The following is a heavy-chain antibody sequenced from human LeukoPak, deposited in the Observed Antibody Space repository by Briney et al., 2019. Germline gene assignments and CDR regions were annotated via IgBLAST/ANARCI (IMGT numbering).Heavy chain of an antibody. D-gene: IGHD3-22*01. V-gene: IGHV3-48*01. CDR1: GFTFSTYS. CDR2: IRSGGSTI. J-gene: IGHJ4*02. Sequence: GGSLRLSCAASGFTFSTYSMNWLRQAPGKGLEWVSYIRSGGSTIYYADSVKGRFTISRDNAKNSLYLQMNSLRAEDTAVYYCARDGYYDFDYWGQGTQVTVSS. CDR3: ARDGYYDFDY.